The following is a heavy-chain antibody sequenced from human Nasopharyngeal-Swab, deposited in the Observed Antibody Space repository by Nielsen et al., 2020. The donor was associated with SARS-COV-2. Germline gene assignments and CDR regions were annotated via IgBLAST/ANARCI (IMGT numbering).Heavy chain of an antibody. D-gene: IGHD2-21*01. V-gene: IGHV1-24*01. CDR1: GYTLTELS. CDR3: ATGFAFRPNWFDP. J-gene: IGHJ5*02. CDR2: FDPEDGET. Sequence: ASVKVSCKVSGYTLTELSMHWVRQAPGKGLEWMGGFDPEDGETIYAQKFQGRVTMTEDTSTDTAYMELSSLRPEDTAVYYCATGFAFRPNWFDPWGQGTLVTVSS.